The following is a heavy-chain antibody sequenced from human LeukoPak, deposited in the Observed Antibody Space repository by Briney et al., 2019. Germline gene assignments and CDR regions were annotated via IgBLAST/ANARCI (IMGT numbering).Heavy chain of an antibody. CDR1: GFTFSSYS. V-gene: IGHV3-21*01. CDR2: ITSSSSYI. J-gene: IGHJ4*02. Sequence: GGSLRLSCAASGFTFSSYSMNWVRQAPGKGLEWVSSITSSSSYIYYADSVKGRFTISRDNAKNSLYLQMNSLRAEDTAVYYCARDLKVTTEYWGQGTLVTVSS. CDR3: ARDLKVTTEY. D-gene: IGHD4-17*01.